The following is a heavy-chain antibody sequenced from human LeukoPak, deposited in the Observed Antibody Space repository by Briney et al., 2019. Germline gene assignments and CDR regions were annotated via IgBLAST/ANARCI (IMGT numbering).Heavy chain of an antibody. J-gene: IGHJ4*02. V-gene: IGHV3-30-3*01. D-gene: IGHD6-19*01. CDR2: ISYDGSNE. Sequence: GTSLRLSCAASGFTFSSYPMHWVRQAPGKGLEWVAVISYDGSNEYYADSMKGRFTISRDNSKNTLYLQMNSLRAEDTAVYYCARVRVAGYYFDYWGQGTLVTVSS. CDR1: GFTFSSYP. CDR3: ARVRVAGYYFDY.